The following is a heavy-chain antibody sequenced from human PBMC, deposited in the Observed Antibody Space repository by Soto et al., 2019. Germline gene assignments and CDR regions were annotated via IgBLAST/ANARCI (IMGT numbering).Heavy chain of an antibody. CDR1: GYTFTTYA. Sequence: VASVKVSCKASGYTFTTYAMHWVRQAPGQRLEWLGWINVGNGDTRYSQNFQGRVTFISDTSANTVSMLLSSLRSEDTAIYYCVGGFCSGGSCLNWNDPRRQLPLFT. V-gene: IGHV1-3*01. J-gene: IGHJ5*02. D-gene: IGHD2-15*01. CDR2: INVGNGDT. CDR3: VGGFCSGGSCLNWNDP.